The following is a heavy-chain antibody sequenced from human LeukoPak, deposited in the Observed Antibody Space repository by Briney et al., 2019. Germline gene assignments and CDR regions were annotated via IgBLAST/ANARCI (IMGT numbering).Heavy chain of an antibody. J-gene: IGHJ3*02. Sequence: GESLKISCKGSGYSFTSYWIGWVRQMPGKGLEWMGIIYPGDSDTRYSPSFQGQVTISADKSISTAYLQWSSLKASDTAMYYCARQSRGKYYYDSSGYLHAFDIWGQGTMVTVSS. CDR2: IYPGDSDT. D-gene: IGHD3-22*01. V-gene: IGHV5-51*01. CDR3: ARQSRGKYYYDSSGYLHAFDI. CDR1: GYSFTSYW.